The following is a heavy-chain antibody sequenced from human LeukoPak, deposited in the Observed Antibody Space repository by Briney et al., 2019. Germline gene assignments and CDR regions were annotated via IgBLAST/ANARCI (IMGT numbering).Heavy chain of an antibody. D-gene: IGHD6-19*01. CDR2: IYYSGST. CDR3: ARGIAVAGIPNY. Sequence: TSETLSLTCTVSGGSISSSSYYWGWIRQPPGKGLEWIGSIYYSGSTYYNPSLKSRVTISVDTSKNQFSLKLSSVTAADTAVYYCARGIAVAGIPNYWGQGTLVTVSS. J-gene: IGHJ4*02. CDR1: GGSISSSSYY. V-gene: IGHV4-39*07.